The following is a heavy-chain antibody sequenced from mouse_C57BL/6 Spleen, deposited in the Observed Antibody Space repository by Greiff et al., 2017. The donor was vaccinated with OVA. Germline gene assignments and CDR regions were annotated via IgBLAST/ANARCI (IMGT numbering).Heavy chain of an antibody. D-gene: IGHD3-3*01. V-gene: IGHV5-4*01. CDR2: ISDGGSYT. CDR1: GFTFSSYA. CDR3: AREGDRGDYFDY. J-gene: IGHJ2*01. Sequence: EVMLVESGGGLVKPGGSLKLSCAASGFTFSSYAMSWVRQTPEKRLEWVATISDGGSYTYYPDNVKGRFTISRDNAKNNLYLQMSHLKSEDTAMYYCAREGDRGDYFDYWGQGTTLTVSS.